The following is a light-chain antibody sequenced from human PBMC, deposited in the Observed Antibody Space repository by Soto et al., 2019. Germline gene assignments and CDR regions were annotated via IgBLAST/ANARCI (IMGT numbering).Light chain of an antibody. V-gene: IGKV3-20*01. Sequence: LTQSPGTLSLSPGERVTLSCRASQSVTTRLAWYQHKPGQAPRLLIYDASSRATGIPDRFSGGGSGTDFPLTISRLEPEDFAVYYCQQYGSSPPITFGQGRRLEI. J-gene: IGKJ5*01. CDR1: QSVTTR. CDR3: QQYGSSPPIT. CDR2: DAS.